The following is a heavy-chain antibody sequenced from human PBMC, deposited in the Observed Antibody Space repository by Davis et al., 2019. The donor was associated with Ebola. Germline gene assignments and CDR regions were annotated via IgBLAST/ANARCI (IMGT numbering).Heavy chain of an antibody. J-gene: IGHJ4*02. CDR2: ISYDGSNK. D-gene: IGHD2-15*01. CDR3: AIEGRYCSGGSCYLPMI. Sequence: GESLKISCAASGFTFSSYAMHWVRQAPGKGLEWVAVISYDGSNKYYADSVKGRFTIARDNSKNTLYLQMNSLRAEDTAVYYCAIEGRYCSGGSCYLPMIWGQGTLVTVSS. CDR1: GFTFSSYA. V-gene: IGHV3-30-3*01.